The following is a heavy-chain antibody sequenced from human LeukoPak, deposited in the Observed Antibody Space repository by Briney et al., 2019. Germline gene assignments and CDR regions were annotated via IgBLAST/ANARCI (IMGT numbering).Heavy chain of an antibody. D-gene: IGHD3-22*01. V-gene: IGHV4-31*11. CDR1: GGSISSGGYY. J-gene: IGHJ5*02. CDR3: ARNQERIEGSDYYDSSGYYDWFDP. Sequence: SKTLSLTCAVSGGSISSGGYYWSWIRQHPGKGLEWIGYIYYSGSTYYNPSLKSRVTISVDTSKNQFSLKLSSVTAADTAVYYCARNQERIEGSDYYDSSGYYDWFDPWGQGTLVTVSS. CDR2: IYYSGST.